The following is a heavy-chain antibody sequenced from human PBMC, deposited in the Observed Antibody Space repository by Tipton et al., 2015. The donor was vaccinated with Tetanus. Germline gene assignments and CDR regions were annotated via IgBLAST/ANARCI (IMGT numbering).Heavy chain of an antibody. Sequence: TLSLTCTVSGGSISSNGYYWAWIRQPPGKGPEWIGSMYYSGSTYYNPSLRSRVTISVDTPKNQVSLKLTSVTAADAAVYYCAGGPFAYDRWGQGALVTVSS. J-gene: IGHJ5*02. CDR1: GGSISSNGYY. V-gene: IGHV4-39*01. CDR2: MYYSGST. CDR3: AGGPFAYDR.